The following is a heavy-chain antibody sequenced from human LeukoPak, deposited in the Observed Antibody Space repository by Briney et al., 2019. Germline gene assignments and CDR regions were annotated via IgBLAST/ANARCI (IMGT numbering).Heavy chain of an antibody. CDR3: VNHITAMVRGCLDH. CDR2: INARGFIT. J-gene: IGHJ4*02. D-gene: IGHD5-18*01. CDR1: GFTFNNLA. Sequence: GGSLRLSCAASGFTFNNLAMSWVRQAPGKGLEWVSGINARGFITYYADSVKGRFTISRDNSKNTLFLQMNSLSVEDTAVYYCVNHITAMVRGCLDHWGQGILVTVSS. V-gene: IGHV3-23*01.